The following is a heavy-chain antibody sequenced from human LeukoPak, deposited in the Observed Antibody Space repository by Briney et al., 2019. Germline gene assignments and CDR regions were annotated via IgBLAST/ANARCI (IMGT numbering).Heavy chain of an antibody. CDR3: ARQSMVRGVPDY. CDR2: VYPGDSDT. V-gene: IGHV5-51*01. Sequence: GESLKISCKGSGYNITTYWIGWVRQMPGKGLEWMGIVYPGDSDTRYSPSFQGQVTSSADKSISTAYLQWRSLRASDTAMYYCARQSMVRGVPDYWGQGTLVTVSS. D-gene: IGHD3-10*01. J-gene: IGHJ4*02. CDR1: GYNITTYW.